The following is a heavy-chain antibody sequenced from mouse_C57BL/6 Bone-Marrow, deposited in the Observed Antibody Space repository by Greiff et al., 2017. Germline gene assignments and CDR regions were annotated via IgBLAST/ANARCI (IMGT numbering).Heavy chain of an antibody. CDR3: AIGYYYGSSYYYWYFDV. J-gene: IGHJ1*03. CDR1: GYTFTTYP. Sequence: QVQLQQSGAELVKPGASVKMSCKASGYTFTTYPIEWMKQNHGKSLEWIGNFHPYNDDTKYNEKFKGKATLTVEKSSSTVYLELSRLTSDDSAVYYCAIGYYYGSSYYYWYFDVWGTGTTLTVSS. V-gene: IGHV1-47*01. CDR2: FHPYNDDT. D-gene: IGHD1-1*01.